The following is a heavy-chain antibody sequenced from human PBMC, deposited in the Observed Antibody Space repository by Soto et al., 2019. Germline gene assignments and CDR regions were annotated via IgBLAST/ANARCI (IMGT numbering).Heavy chain of an antibody. V-gene: IGHV1-18*01. D-gene: IGHD3-10*01. CDR3: AXGXGSGTYYNQYNWFDP. CDR2: INTYNGNT. CDR1: GYTFTNYG. J-gene: IGHJ5*02. Sequence: ASVKVSCKASGYTFTNYGISWVRQAPGQGLEWMGWINTYNGNTNHAQKLQGRVTMTTDTSTSTAYMELRSLRSDDTAVYYCAXGXGSGTYYNQYNWFDPWGQGTLVTVSS.